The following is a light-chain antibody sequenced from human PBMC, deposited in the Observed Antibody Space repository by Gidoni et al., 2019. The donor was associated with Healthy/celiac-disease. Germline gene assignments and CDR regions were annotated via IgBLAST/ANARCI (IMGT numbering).Light chain of an antibody. CDR3: SSYAGSNIVV. Sequence: QSALTPPPSPSGSPGQSVTISCTGTSSDVGGYNYVSWYQQHPGKAPKLMIYEVSKRPSGVPDRFSGSKSGNTASLTVSGLQAEDEADYYCSSYAGSNIVVFGGGTKLTVL. CDR2: EVS. CDR1: SSDVGGYNY. V-gene: IGLV2-8*01. J-gene: IGLJ2*01.